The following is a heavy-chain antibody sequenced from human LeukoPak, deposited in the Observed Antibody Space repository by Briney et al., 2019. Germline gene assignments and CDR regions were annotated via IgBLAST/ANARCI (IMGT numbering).Heavy chain of an antibody. CDR1: GGSISSYY. D-gene: IGHD6-13*01. V-gene: IGHV4-59*01. J-gene: IGHJ6*02. CDR3: ARLFPAAGTPYYYIMDV. CDR2: IYYSGST. Sequence: SETLSLTCTVSGGSISSYYWNWIRKPPGKGLEWIGYIYYSGSTNYNPSLKSRVTISVDTSKNQFSLKLSFVTAADTAVYYCARLFPAAGTPYYYIMDVWGQGTTVTVSS.